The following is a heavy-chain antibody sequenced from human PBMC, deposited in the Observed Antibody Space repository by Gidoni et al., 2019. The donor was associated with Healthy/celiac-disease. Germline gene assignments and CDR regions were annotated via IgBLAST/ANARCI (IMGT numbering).Heavy chain of an antibody. CDR2: ISSSSSTI. Sequence: QLVESGGGLVQPGGSLRLSCAASGFTFSSYSMNWVRQAPGKGLEWVSYISSSSSTIYYADSVKGRFTISRDNAKNSLYLQMNSLRDEDTAVYYCARGWGTYGDSLYYYDSSGPERSVDYWGQGTLVTVSS. CDR1: GFTFSSYS. J-gene: IGHJ4*02. D-gene: IGHD3-22*01. V-gene: IGHV3-48*02. CDR3: ARGWGTYGDSLYYYDSSGPERSVDY.